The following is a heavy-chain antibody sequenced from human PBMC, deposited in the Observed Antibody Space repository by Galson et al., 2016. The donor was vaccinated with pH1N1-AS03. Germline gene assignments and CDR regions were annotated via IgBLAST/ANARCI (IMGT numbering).Heavy chain of an antibody. Sequence: LSLTCTVSGGSLSSHYWSWIRQPAGKGLQWIGRVYTSGSTNYNPSLKSRVTMSVDISKNQFSLKLNSVTAADTAVYYCGGLVGGSLDYWGQGTLVTVSS. V-gene: IGHV4-4*07. CDR3: GGLVGGSLDY. J-gene: IGHJ4*02. CDR1: GGSLSSHY. D-gene: IGHD1-26*01. CDR2: VYTSGST.